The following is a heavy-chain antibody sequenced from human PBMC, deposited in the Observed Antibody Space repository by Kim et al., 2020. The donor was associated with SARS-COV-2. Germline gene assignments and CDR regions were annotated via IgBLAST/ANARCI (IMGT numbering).Heavy chain of an antibody. CDR3: AREDGDLLWFGELFDY. V-gene: IGHV3-74*01. Sequence: SVKGSFTNSRDNAKNTLYLQMNSLRAEDTAVYYCAREDGDLLWFGELFDYWGQGTLVTVSS. D-gene: IGHD3-10*01. J-gene: IGHJ4*02.